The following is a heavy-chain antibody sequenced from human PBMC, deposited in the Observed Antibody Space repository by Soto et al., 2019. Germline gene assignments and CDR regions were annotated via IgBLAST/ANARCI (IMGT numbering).Heavy chain of an antibody. V-gene: IGHV4-31*03. J-gene: IGHJ5*02. Sequence: PSETLSLTCTVSGGSISSGGYYWSWIRQHPGKGLEWIGYIYYSGSTYYNPSLKSRVTISVDTSKNQFSLKLSSVTAADTAVYYCARVEDFNWFDPWGQGSLVTVPS. CDR1: GGSISSGGYY. CDR3: ARVEDFNWFDP. CDR2: IYYSGST.